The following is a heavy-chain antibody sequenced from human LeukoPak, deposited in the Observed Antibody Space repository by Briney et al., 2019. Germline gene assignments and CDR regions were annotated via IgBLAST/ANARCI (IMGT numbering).Heavy chain of an antibody. CDR3: ARAYGDYVEYFQH. V-gene: IGHV4-30-4*01. CDR1: GGSISSGDYY. Sequence: PSETLSLTCTVSGGSISSGDYYWSWIRQPPGKGLEWIGYIYYSGSTYYNPSLKSRVTISVDTSKNQFSLKLSSVTAADTAVYYCARAYGDYVEYFQHWGQGTLVTVSS. CDR2: IYYSGST. J-gene: IGHJ1*01. D-gene: IGHD4-17*01.